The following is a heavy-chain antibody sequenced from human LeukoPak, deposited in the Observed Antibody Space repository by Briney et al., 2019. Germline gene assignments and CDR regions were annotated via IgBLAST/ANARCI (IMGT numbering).Heavy chain of an antibody. D-gene: IGHD2-2*01. V-gene: IGHV3-30-3*01. Sequence: GGSLRLSCAASGFTFSSYAMHWVRQAPGKGLEWVAVISYDGSNKYYADSVKGRFTISRDNSKNTLYLQMNSLRAEDTAAYYCARDRGACSSTSCFPPNWFDPWGQGTLVTVSS. J-gene: IGHJ5*02. CDR3: ARDRGACSSTSCFPPNWFDP. CDR1: GFTFSSYA. CDR2: ISYDGSNK.